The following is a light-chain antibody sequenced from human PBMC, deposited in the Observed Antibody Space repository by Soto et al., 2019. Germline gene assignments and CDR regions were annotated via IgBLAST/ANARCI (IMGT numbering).Light chain of an antibody. CDR2: ATS. V-gene: IGKV3-20*01. J-gene: IGKJ2*03. Sequence: EIVLTQSPGTLSLSLGESATLSCRASQSVSSNYLAWYQQKPGQAPRLLIYATSSRATGIPDRFSGSGSGTDFTPTISRLEPEDFAVYYCQLYGNSPRYSFGQGTKLEIK. CDR3: QLYGNSPRYS. CDR1: QSVSSNY.